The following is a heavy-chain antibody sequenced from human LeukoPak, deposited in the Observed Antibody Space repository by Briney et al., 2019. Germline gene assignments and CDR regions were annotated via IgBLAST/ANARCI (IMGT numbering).Heavy chain of an antibody. CDR2: ISHSGST. Sequence: SETLSLTCAVYGGSLNGYYWSWIRPPPGKGLEWIGEISHSGSTNYNPSLKSRVTVSVDTSKNQFSLKLSSVTAADTAVYYCARGSLTTVTTWNNWFDPWGQGALVTVSS. V-gene: IGHV4-34*01. CDR3: ARGSLTTVTTWNNWFDP. J-gene: IGHJ5*02. D-gene: IGHD4-17*01. CDR1: GGSLNGYY.